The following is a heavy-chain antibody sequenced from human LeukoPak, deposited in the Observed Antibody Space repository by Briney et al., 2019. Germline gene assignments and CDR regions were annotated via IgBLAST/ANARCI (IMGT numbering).Heavy chain of an antibody. CDR1: GYSFSTNM. CDR2: ILPGGKES. V-gene: IGHV3-7*01. CDR3: MSAHGY. J-gene: IGHJ4*02. Sequence: GGSLRLSYVVSGYSFSTNMITWVRQAPGKGLEWVATILPGGKESYRVDSVKGRFTISRDNAKNLLFLQMNSLRGDDTALYYCMSAHGYWGQGTLVTVSS.